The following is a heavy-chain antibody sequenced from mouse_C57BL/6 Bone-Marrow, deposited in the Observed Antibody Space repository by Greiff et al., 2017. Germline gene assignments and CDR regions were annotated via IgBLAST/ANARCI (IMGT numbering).Heavy chain of an antibody. D-gene: IGHD4-1*01. CDR2: ISSGSSTI. Sequence: EVKVVESGGGLVKPGGSLKLSCAASGFTFSDYGMHWVRQAPEKGLEWVAYISSGSSTIYYADTVKGRFTISRDNAKNTLFLQMTSLRSEDTAMYYCASYHWYYAMDYWGQGTSVTFSS. CDR3: ASYHWYYAMDY. J-gene: IGHJ4*01. CDR1: GFTFSDYG. V-gene: IGHV5-17*01.